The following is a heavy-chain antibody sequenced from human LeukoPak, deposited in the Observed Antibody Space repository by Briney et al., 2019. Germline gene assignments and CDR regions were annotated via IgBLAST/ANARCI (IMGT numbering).Heavy chain of an antibody. D-gene: IGHD2-2*01. J-gene: IGHJ6*02. CDR3: ARYTYCSSTSCYPVGYYYGMDV. V-gene: IGHV3-48*04. CDR2: ISSSGSTI. CDR1: GFTFSSYS. Sequence: GGSLRLSCAASGFTFSSYSMNWVRQAPGKGLEWVSYISSSGSTIYYADSVKGRFTISRDNAKNSLYLQMNSLRAEDTAVYYCARYTYCSSTSCYPVGYYYGMDVWGQGTTVTVSS.